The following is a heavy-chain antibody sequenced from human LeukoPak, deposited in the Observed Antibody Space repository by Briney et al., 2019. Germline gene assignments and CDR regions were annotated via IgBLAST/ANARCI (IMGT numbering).Heavy chain of an antibody. CDR3: AXXXXXSSFDXXDI. V-gene: IGHV3-9*01. CDR1: GFTFDDYA. CDR2: ISWNSGSI. Sequence: GXSLRXXCAASGFTFDDYAMHWVRQAPGKGLEWVSGISWNSGSIGYADSVKGRFTISRDNAKNSLYLQMNSLRAEDTALYYCAXXXXXSSFDXXDIWGQGTXVTVSS. J-gene: IGHJ3*02. D-gene: IGHD6-6*01.